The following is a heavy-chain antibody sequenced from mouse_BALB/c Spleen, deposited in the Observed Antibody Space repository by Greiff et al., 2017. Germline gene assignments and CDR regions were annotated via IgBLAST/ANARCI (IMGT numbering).Heavy chain of an antibody. CDR3: ARGRKMYFYAMDY. J-gene: IGHJ4*01. Sequence: EVNVVASGGGLVQPGGSLKLSCAASGFTFSSYTMSWVRQTPEKRLEWVAYISNGGGSTYYPDTVKGRFTISRDNAKNTLYLQMSSLKSEDTAMYYCARGRKMYFYAMDYWGQGTSVTVSS. V-gene: IGHV5-12-2*01. CDR1: GFTFSSYT. CDR2: ISNGGGST.